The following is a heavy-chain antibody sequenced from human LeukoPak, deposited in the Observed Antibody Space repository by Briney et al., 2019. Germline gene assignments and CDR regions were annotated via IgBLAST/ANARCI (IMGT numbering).Heavy chain of an antibody. CDR1: GDSVSSNASS. J-gene: IGHJ5*02. CDR2: TYYRSKWYY. V-gene: IGHV6-1*01. CDR3: TRGSYFDP. Sequence: SRTLSLTCAISGDSVSSNASSWNCIRQSPSRGTEWLGRTYYRSKWYYDYAVSVKSRIAISPDTSKNQFSLQLNSVTPEDAAVYYCTRGSYFDPWGQGTLVTVSS.